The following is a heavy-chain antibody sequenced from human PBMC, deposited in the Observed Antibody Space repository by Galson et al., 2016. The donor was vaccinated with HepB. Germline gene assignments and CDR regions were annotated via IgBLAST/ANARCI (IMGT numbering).Heavy chain of an antibody. CDR2: ISRSGDSR. CDR1: GFTFNNYG. CDR3: VQGSTAPAV. D-gene: IGHD1-26*01. Sequence: SLRLSCAASGFTFNNYGMTWVRQAPGKGLEVVSSISRSGDSRDYADCVKGRFTISRDNSKNTLPLQMNSLRAEDTAVYYCVQGSTAPAVWGKGTTVTVSS. J-gene: IGHJ6*04. V-gene: IGHV3-23*01.